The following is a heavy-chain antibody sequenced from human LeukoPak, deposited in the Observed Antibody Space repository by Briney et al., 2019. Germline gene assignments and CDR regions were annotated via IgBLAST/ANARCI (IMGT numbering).Heavy chain of an antibody. CDR3: ARPGGLRAAAGTFDY. Sequence: SETLSLTCTVSGGSISSSRYYWGWIRQPPGKGLEWIGSIYYSGSTYYNPSLKSRVTISVDTSKNQFSLKLSSVTAADTAVYYCARPGGLRAAAGTFDYWGQGTLVTVSS. CDR1: GGSISSSRYY. V-gene: IGHV4-39*01. CDR2: IYYSGST. D-gene: IGHD6-13*01. J-gene: IGHJ4*02.